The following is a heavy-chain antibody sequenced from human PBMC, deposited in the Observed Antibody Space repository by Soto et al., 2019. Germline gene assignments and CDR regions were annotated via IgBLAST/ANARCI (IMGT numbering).Heavy chain of an antibody. J-gene: IGHJ4*02. D-gene: IGHD3-3*01. CDR2: INPNSAGT. Sequence: ASVKVSCKASGYTFTGYYMHWVRQAPGQGLEWMGWINPNSAGTNYAQKFQGRVTMTRDTSISTAYMELSRLRSDDTAVYYCARAPYYDFWSGYYYYFDYWGQGTLVTVSS. CDR3: ARAPYYDFWSGYYYYFDY. V-gene: IGHV1-2*02. CDR1: GYTFTGYY.